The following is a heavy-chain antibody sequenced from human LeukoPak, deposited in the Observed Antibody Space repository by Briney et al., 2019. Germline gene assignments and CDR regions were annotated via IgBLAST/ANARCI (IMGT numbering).Heavy chain of an antibody. Sequence: GGSLRLSCAASGFTVSSNYMSWVRQAPGKGLEWVSVIYSGGSTYYADFVKGRFTISRDNSKNTLYLQMNSLRAEDTAVYYCARGEPYYYGSGSYYNGAPSDYWGQGTLVTVSS. J-gene: IGHJ4*02. V-gene: IGHV3-66*01. CDR3: ARGEPYYYGSGSYYNGAPSDY. D-gene: IGHD3-10*01. CDR2: IYSGGST. CDR1: GFTVSSNY.